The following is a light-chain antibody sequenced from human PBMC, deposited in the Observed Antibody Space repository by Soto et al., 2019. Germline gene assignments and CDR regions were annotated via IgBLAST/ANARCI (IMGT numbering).Light chain of an antibody. CDR3: SSYTSSSTVV. V-gene: IGLV2-14*03. J-gene: IGLJ2*01. Sequence: QSALTQPASVSGSPGQSITISCTGTSIDVGAYNYVCWYQHHPGKAPKLIIHDVSNRPSGVSHRFSGSKSGNTASLSISGLQAEDEADYYCSSYTSSSTVVFGGGTKLTVL. CDR2: DVS. CDR1: SIDVGAYNY.